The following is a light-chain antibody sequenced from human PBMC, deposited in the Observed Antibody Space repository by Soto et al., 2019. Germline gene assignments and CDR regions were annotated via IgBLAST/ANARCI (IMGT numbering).Light chain of an antibody. CDR1: NSDIGGYKF. CDR3: SSYSSGGTLGL. Sequence: QSALTQPASVSGSPGQSITFTCTGTNSDIGGYKFVSWYQQHPGKAPKLMIYEVTNRPSGISSRFSGSKSGNTASLTISGLQADDEGDYYCSSYSSGGTLGLFGGGTKLTVL. CDR2: EVT. J-gene: IGLJ2*01. V-gene: IGLV2-14*01.